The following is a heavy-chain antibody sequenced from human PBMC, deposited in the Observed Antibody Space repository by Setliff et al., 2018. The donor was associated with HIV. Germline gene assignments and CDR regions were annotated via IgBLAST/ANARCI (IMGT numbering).Heavy chain of an antibody. D-gene: IGHD3-16*01. J-gene: IGHJ4*02. CDR3: ARDLASSYFDF. Sequence: SCTVSGAPIDRFFWSWIRQPPGMGLEWIGNVYFSGDATYNPSLKTRVTISIQTSRSQFSLTLRSATAADTATYYCARDLASSYFDFWGQGALVTVSS. CDR1: GAPIDRFF. CDR2: VYFSGDA. V-gene: IGHV4-59*01.